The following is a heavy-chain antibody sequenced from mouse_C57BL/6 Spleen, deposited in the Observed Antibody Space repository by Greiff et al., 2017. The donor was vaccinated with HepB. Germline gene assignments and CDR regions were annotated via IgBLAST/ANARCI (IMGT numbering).Heavy chain of an antibody. CDR2: IYPGDGDT. J-gene: IGHJ2*01. CDR3: AGRGTRAQATDFDY. Sequence: VQLQQSGPELVKPGASVKISCKASGYSFSSSWMNWVKQRPGKGLEWIGRIYPGDGDTNYNGKFKGKATLTADKSSSTAYMQLSSLTSEDSAVYVCAGRGTRAQATDFDYWGQGTTLTVSS. D-gene: IGHD3-2*02. V-gene: IGHV1-82*01. CDR1: GYSFSSSW.